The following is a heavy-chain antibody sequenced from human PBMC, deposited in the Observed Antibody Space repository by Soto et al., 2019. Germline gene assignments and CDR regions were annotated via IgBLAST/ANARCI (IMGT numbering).Heavy chain of an antibody. D-gene: IGHD6-13*01. CDR3: ARDRAAAXXXXXGY. CDR2: IIPIFGTA. CDR1: GGTFSSYA. V-gene: IGHV1-69*06. J-gene: IGHJ4*02. Sequence: QVQLVQSGAEVKKPGSSVKVSCKASGGTFSSYAISWVRQAPGQGLEWMGGIIPIFGTANYAQKFQGRVTITADKSTSTAXMELSSLRSXXXXXXXCARDRAAAXXXXXGYWGQG.